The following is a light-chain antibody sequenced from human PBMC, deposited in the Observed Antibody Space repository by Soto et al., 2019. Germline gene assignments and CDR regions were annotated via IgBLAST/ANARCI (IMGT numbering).Light chain of an antibody. CDR2: GAS. CDR1: QSVSSSY. CDR3: QHSVTSLTT. J-gene: IGKJ1*01. V-gene: IGKV3-20*01. Sequence: EIGVTQAAGTLALSPGERASLACGARQSVSSSYLAWYQQRPGQAPRLLIFGASIRVTGIPDRFLGSGSGTNFTPTISRLQPEDFPVYSCQHSVTSLTTFAQGTKLDIK.